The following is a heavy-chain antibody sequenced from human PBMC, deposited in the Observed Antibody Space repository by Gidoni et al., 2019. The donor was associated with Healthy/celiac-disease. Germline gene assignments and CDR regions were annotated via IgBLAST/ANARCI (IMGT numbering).Heavy chain of an antibody. D-gene: IGHD6-19*01. CDR1: GFTFDDYT. V-gene: IGHV3-43*01. J-gene: IGHJ4*02. CDR2: ISWDGGST. Sequence: EVQLVESGGVVVQPGGSLRLSCAASGFTFDDYTMHWVLQAPGKGLEWVSLISWDGGSTYYADSVKGRFTISRDNSKNSLYLQMNSLRTEDTALYYCAKSDVDIAVAGVDYWGQGTLVTVSS. CDR3: AKSDVDIAVAGVDY.